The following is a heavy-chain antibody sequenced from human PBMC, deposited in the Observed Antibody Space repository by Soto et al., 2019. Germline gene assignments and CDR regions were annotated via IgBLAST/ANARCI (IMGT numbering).Heavy chain of an antibody. V-gene: IGHV3-53*01. CDR1: GFTVSRNY. J-gene: IGHJ4*02. Sequence: HPGGSLRLSCAASGFTVSRNYMNWVRQAPGKGLEWVSVIYSGGSTYYADSVKGRFTISRDNSKNTLYLQMNSLRAEDTAVYYCARSGSFLGPVDYWGQGTLVTVSS. D-gene: IGHD1-26*01. CDR3: ARSGSFLGPVDY. CDR2: IYSGGST.